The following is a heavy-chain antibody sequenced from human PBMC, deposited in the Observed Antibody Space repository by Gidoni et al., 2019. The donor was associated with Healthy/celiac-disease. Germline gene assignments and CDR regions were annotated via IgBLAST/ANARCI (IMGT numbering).Heavy chain of an antibody. CDR3: ARDSQYYYGSGSSNGMDV. Sequence: QVQLQESGPGLVKPSETLSLTCTVSGGSISCSYRSWIRQPPGKGLEWIGYIYYSGSTNYNPSLKSRVTISVDTSKNQFSLKLSSVTAADTAVYYCARDSQYYYGSGSSNGMDVWGQGTTVTVSS. D-gene: IGHD3-10*01. J-gene: IGHJ6*02. V-gene: IGHV4-59*01. CDR1: GGSISCSY. CDR2: IYYSGST.